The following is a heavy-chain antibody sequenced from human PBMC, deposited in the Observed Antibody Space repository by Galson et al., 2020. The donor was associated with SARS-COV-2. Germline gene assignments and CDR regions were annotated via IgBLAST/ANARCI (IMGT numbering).Heavy chain of an antibody. CDR1: GFTFSSYW. V-gene: IGHV3-7*01. Sequence: QLGESLKISCAASGFTFSSYWMSWVRQAPGKGLEWVANIKQDGSEKYYVDSVKGRFTISRDNAKNSLYLQMNSLRAEDTAVYYCARDHYDFWSGYLPLDYWGQGTLVTVSS. CDR2: IKQDGSEK. D-gene: IGHD3-3*01. J-gene: IGHJ4*02. CDR3: ARDHYDFWSGYLPLDY.